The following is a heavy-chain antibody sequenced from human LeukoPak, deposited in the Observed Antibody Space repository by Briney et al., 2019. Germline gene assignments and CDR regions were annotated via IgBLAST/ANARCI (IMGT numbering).Heavy chain of an antibody. CDR2: IYTSGSA. Sequence: PSETLSLTCTVSGGSISSYYWSWIRQPAGKGLEWIGRIYTSGSANYNPSLKSRVTMSVDTSKNQFSLKLSSVTAADTAVYYCAREYYYGSGSYYHTPYYYYYMDVWGKGTTVTVSS. V-gene: IGHV4-4*07. J-gene: IGHJ6*03. D-gene: IGHD3-10*01. CDR3: AREYYYGSGSYYHTPYYYYYMDV. CDR1: GGSISSYY.